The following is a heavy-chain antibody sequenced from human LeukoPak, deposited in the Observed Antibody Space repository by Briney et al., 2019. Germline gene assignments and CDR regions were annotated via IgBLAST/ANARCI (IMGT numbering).Heavy chain of an antibody. Sequence: VAPVKVSCKASGGTFSSYTISWVRQAPGQGLEWMGRIIPILGIANYAQKFQGRVTITADKSTSTAYMELSSLRSEDTAVYYCARGEDPSDFGVVTIDYWGQGTLVTVSS. D-gene: IGHD3-3*01. CDR3: ARGEDPSDFGVVTIDY. CDR1: GGTFSSYT. V-gene: IGHV1-69*02. J-gene: IGHJ4*02. CDR2: IIPILGIA.